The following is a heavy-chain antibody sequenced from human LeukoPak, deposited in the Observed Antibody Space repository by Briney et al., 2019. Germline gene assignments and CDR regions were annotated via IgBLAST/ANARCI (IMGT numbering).Heavy chain of an antibody. CDR1: GYTFTGYY. D-gene: IGHD3-10*01. CDR2: INPNSGGT. Sequence: ASVKVSCKASGYTFTGYYMHWVRQAPGQGLEWMGWINPNSGGTNYAQKFQGRVTMTRNTSISTAYMELSSLRSEDTAVYYCARVWFGELLENWGQGTLVTVSS. CDR3: ARVWFGELLEN. V-gene: IGHV1-2*02. J-gene: IGHJ4*02.